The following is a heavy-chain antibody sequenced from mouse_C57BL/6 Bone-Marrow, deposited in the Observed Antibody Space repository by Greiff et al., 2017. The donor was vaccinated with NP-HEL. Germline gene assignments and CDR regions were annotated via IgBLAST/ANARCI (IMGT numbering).Heavy chain of an antibody. V-gene: IGHV5-17*01. CDR1: GFTFSDYG. CDR3: AIYEGFAY. D-gene: IGHD2-3*01. Sequence: EVKLVESGGGLVKPGGSLKLSCAASGFTFSDYGMHWVRQAPEKGLEWVAYISRGSSAIYYADTVKGRFTISIDNAKNTLFLQMTSLRSEDTAMYYCAIYEGFAYWGQGTLVTVSA. CDR2: ISRGSSAI. J-gene: IGHJ3*01.